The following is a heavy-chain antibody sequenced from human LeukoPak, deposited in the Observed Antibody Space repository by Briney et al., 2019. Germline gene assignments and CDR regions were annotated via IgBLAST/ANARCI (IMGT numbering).Heavy chain of an antibody. D-gene: IGHD3-3*01. CDR3: ARDDGLYYDFWSGHPDY. CDR2: ISAYNGNT. CDR1: GYTFTSYG. Sequence: ASVKVSCXASGYTFTSYGISWVRQAPGQGLEGMGWISAYNGNTNYAQKLQGRVTMTTDTSTSTAYMELRSLRSDDTAVYYCARDDGLYYDFWSGHPDYWGQGTLVTVSS. V-gene: IGHV1-18*01. J-gene: IGHJ4*02.